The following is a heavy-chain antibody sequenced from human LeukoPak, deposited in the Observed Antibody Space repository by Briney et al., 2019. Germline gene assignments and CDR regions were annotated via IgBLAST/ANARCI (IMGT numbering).Heavy chain of an antibody. Sequence: SETLSLTCTVSGGSVSSSSYYWGWIRQPPGKGLGWIGSIYYSGSTYYNPSLKSRVTISVDTSKNQFSLKLSSVTAADTAVYYCARQGYGSGSYYTNLYFDYWGQGTLVTVSS. V-gene: IGHV4-39*01. CDR2: IYYSGST. CDR1: GGSVSSSSYY. J-gene: IGHJ4*02. CDR3: ARQGYGSGSYYTNLYFDY. D-gene: IGHD3-10*01.